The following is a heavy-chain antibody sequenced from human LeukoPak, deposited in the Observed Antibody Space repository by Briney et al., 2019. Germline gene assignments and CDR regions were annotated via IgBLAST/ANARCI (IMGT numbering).Heavy chain of an antibody. CDR3: ARGNVLRYFDWLHNDAFDI. CDR1: GGSISSYY. V-gene: IGHV4-59*01. J-gene: IGHJ3*02. CDR2: IYYSGST. D-gene: IGHD3-9*01. Sequence: SETLSLTCTVSGGSISSYYWSWIRQPPGKGLEWIGYIYYSGSTNYNPSLKSRVTISVDTSKNQFSLKLSSVTAADTAVCYCARGNVLRYFDWLHNDAFDIWGQGTMVTVSS.